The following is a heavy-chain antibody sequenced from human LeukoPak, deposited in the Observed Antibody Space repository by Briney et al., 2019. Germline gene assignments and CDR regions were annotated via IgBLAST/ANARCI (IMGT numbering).Heavy chain of an antibody. CDR1: GFTFSNHA. V-gene: IGHV3-30-3*01. J-gene: IGHJ4*02. CDR2: ISYDGSNK. CDR3: AISGANWYALDY. Sequence: GGSLRLSYAASGFTFSNHAMHWVRQAPGKGLEWVAFISYDGSNKYYTESVKGRFTISRDNSKNTLYLQMNSLRAEDTAVYYCAISGANWYALDYWGQGTLVTVSS. D-gene: IGHD1-20*01.